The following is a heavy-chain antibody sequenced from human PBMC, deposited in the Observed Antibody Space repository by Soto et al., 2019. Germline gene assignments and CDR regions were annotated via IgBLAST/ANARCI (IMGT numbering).Heavy chain of an antibody. CDR1: GGSISSSSYY. J-gene: IGHJ5*02. D-gene: IGHD1-26*01. CDR2: IYYSGST. Sequence: SGTLSLTCTVSGGSISSSSYYWGWIRQPPGKGLEWIGSIYYSGSTYYNPSLKSRVTISVDTSKNQFSLKLSSVTAADTAVYYCARQSPIFHSGSYSGWFDPWGQGTLVTVSS. V-gene: IGHV4-39*01. CDR3: ARQSPIFHSGSYSGWFDP.